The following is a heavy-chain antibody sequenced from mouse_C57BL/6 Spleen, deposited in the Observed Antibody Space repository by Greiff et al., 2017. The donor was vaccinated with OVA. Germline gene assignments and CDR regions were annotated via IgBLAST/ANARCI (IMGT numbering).Heavy chain of an antibody. J-gene: IGHJ1*03. Sequence: QVHVKQSGAELMKPGASVKISCKASGYTFTGYWIEWVKQRPGHGLEWIGEIYPGSGSTNYNEKFKGKATLTADTSSNTAYMQLSSLTTEDSAVYYLGRSGYDYEYWYFGGWGTGTTVTVSS. V-gene: IGHV1-9*01. CDR2: IYPGSGST. CDR3: GRSGYDYEYWYFGG. CDR1: GYTFTGYW. D-gene: IGHD2-4*01.